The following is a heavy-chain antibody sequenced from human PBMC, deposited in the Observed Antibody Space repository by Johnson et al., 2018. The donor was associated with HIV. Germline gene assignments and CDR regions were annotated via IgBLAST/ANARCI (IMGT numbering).Heavy chain of an antibody. CDR1: GFILSSYW. CDR2: IKQDGSEK. D-gene: IGHD1-26*01. V-gene: IGHV3-7*03. J-gene: IGHJ3*02. CDR3: ARRDSGSLSFDI. Sequence: VQLVESGGGLVQPGGSLRLSCAASGFILSSYWMSWVRQAPGKGLEWVANIKQDGSEKYYVDSVKGRFTISRDNAKKTLYLQMNSMRAEETAVYYCARRDSGSLSFDIWGQGTMVTVSS.